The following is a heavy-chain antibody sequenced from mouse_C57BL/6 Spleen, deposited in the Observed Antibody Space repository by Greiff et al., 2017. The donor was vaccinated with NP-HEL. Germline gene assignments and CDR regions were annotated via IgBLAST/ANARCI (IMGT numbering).Heavy chain of an antibody. D-gene: IGHD2-3*01. CDR1: GYSITSGYY. Sequence: EVQLQESGPGLVKPSQSLSLTCSVTGYSITSGYYWNWIRQFPGNKLEWMGYISYDGSNNYNPSLKNRISITRDTSKNQFFLKLNSVTTEDTATYYCARDPGGYYGAMDYWGHRTSVTVSS. CDR3: ARDPGGYYGAMDY. CDR2: ISYDGSN. J-gene: IGHJ4*01. V-gene: IGHV3-6*01.